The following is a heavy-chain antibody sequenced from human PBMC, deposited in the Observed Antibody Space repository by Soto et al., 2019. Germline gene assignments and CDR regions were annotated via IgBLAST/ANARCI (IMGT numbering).Heavy chain of an antibody. CDR3: ARDYWGSLDS. J-gene: IGHJ4*02. CDR1: GFTFSDYD. D-gene: IGHD7-27*01. CDR2: SRNKANSYTT. V-gene: IGHV3-72*01. Sequence: PGGSLRLSCAASGFTFSDYDMDWVRQAPGKGLEWVGRSRNKANSYTTISVASVKGRFTFSRDDSKNLVYLQMNSLKTEDTAVYYCARDYWGSLDSWGQGTQVSVSS.